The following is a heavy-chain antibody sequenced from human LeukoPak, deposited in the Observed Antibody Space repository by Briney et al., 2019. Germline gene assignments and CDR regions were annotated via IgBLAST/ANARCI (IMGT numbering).Heavy chain of an antibody. D-gene: IGHD1-1*01. CDR1: GGSISSNY. CDR2: IYYSGNT. Sequence: SETLSLTCTVSGGSISSNYWSWIRQPPGKGLEWIGYIYYSGNTNYNPSLKSRVTISVDTSKNQFSLKLSSMTAADTAVYYCARGRYVADYWGQGTLVTVPS. J-gene: IGHJ4*02. V-gene: IGHV4-59*01. CDR3: ARGRYVADY.